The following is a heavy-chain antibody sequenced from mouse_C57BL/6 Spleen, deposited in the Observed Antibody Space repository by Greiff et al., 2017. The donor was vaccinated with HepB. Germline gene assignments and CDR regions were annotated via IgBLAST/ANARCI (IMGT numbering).Heavy chain of an antibody. CDR1: GYTFTSYD. Sequence: QVQLQQSGPELVKPGASVKLSCKASGYTFTSYDINWVKQRPGQGLEWIGWIYPRAGSTKYNEKFKGKATLTVDTSSSTAYMEIHSLTSEDSAVYFCTKSGYGNSFAYWGQGTLVTVSA. CDR3: TKSGYGNSFAY. CDR2: IYPRAGST. V-gene: IGHV1-85*01. J-gene: IGHJ3*01. D-gene: IGHD2-1*01.